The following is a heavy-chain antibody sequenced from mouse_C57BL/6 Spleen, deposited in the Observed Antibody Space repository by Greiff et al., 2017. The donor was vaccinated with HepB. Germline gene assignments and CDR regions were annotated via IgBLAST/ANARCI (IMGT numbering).Heavy chain of an antibody. CDR2: IYPSDSET. J-gene: IGHJ1*03. CDR3: ARRVGYGYFDV. CDR1: GYTFTSYW. D-gene: IGHD1-3*01. Sequence: QVQLKQPGAELVRPGSSVKLSCKASGYTFTSYWMDWVKQRPGQGLEWIGNIYPSDSETHYNQKFKDKATLTVDKSSSTAYMQLSSLTSEDSAVYYCARRVGYGYFDVWGTGTTVTVSS. V-gene: IGHV1-61*01.